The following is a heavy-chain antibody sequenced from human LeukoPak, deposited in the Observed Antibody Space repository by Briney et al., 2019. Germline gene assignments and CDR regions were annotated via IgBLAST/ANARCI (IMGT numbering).Heavy chain of an antibody. V-gene: IGHV3-23*01. CDR1: GFAFSNYA. J-gene: IGHJ4*02. Sequence: GGSLRLSCAASGFAFSNYAMSWVRQAPGKGLEWVSSLSGGGDSRYYADSVMGRFTISRDNSKNTLYLQMNSLRAEDTAVYYCAKDYCSGGSCYSDYWGQGTLVTVSS. D-gene: IGHD2-15*01. CDR3: AKDYCSGGSCYSDY. CDR2: LSGGGDSR.